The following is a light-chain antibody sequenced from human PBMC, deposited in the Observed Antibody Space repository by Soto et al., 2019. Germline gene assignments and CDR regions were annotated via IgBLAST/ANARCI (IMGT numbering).Light chain of an antibody. V-gene: IGLV2-14*03. CDR2: DVS. CDR3: TSYTSSSNVV. CDR1: SSDVGGYNY. J-gene: IGLJ2*01. Sequence: QSALTQPASVSGSPGQSITISCTGTSSDVGGYNYVSWYQHHPGKAPKLMIYDVSNRPSGVSNRFSGSKSGNTASLTISGLQAEDEADYYCTSYTSSSNVVFGGGTKLTV.